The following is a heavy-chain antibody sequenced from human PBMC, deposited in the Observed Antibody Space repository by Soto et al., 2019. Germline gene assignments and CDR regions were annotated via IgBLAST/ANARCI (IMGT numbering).Heavy chain of an antibody. J-gene: IGHJ6*02. D-gene: IGHD2-15*01. CDR2: ISGSAGST. Sequence: EVQLLESGGGLVQPGGSLRLSCAASGFTFSSYAMSWVRQAPGEGLEWVSAISGSAGSTFYAESVKGRFTISRDNSKNTLYLQMNSLRAEDTALYYGAKRYCSGGSCHLDYYYGMDVWGQGTTVTVSS. V-gene: IGHV3-23*01. CDR3: AKRYCSGGSCHLDYYYGMDV. CDR1: GFTFSSYA.